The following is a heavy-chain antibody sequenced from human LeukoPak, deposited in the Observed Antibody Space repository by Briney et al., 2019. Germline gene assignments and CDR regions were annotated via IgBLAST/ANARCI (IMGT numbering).Heavy chain of an antibody. CDR1: GFTFSDDY. D-gene: IGHD1-26*01. CDR2: ISSSGSTI. CDR3: TSGSHGLLDY. J-gene: IGHJ4*02. V-gene: IGHV3-11*01. Sequence: PGGSLRLSCAASGFTFSDDYMNWIRQAPGKGLEWVSFISSSGSTIYYADSVKGRFTISRDNAKNSLYLQMNSLRAEDTAVYYRTSGSHGLLDYWGQGTLVTVSS.